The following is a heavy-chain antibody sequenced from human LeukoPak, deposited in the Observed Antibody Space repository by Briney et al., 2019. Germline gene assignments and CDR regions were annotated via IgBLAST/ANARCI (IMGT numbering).Heavy chain of an antibody. CDR1: GGTFSSYA. D-gene: IGHD5-24*01. J-gene: IGHJ4*02. CDR3: ARVAVATNSPFDY. CDR2: IIPTLGIA. V-gene: IGHV1-69*04. Sequence: ASVKVSCKASGGTFSSYAISWVRQAPGQGLEWMGRIIPTLGIANYAQKFQGRVTITADKSTSTAYMELSSLRSEATAVYYCARVAVATNSPFDYWGQGTLVTVSS.